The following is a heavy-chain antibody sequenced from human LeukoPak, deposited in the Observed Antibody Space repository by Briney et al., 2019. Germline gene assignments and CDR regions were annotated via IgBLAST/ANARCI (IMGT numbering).Heavy chain of an antibody. CDR2: IVSSSSTI. V-gene: IGHV3-48*04. CDR1: GLTVSSYS. Sequence: GGSLRLSCAASGLTVSSYSINWVRHAPGKGREWVSYIVSSSSTIYYADSVKGRFTISRDNAKNTLYLQMNSLRAEDTAVYYCANLIDSPYDPFDIWGQGTMVTVSS. J-gene: IGHJ3*02. CDR3: ANLIDSPYDPFDI. D-gene: IGHD3-9*01.